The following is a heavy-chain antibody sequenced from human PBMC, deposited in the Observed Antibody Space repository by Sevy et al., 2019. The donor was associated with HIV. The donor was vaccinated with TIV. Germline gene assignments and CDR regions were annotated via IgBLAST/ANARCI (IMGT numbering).Heavy chain of an antibody. CDR1: GFTFSSYW. D-gene: IGHD2-2*01. J-gene: IGHJ6*03. CDR3: ARDPRVVPAAIMVWGLTDSVAYYMDV. V-gene: IGHV3-7*03. Sequence: GGSLRLSCAASGFTFSSYWMSWVRQAPGKGLEWVANIKQDGCEKYYVDSVKGRFTISRDNAKNSLYLQMNGLRAEDTAVYYCARDPRVVPAAIMVWGLTDSVAYYMDVWGKGTTVTVSS. CDR2: IKQDGCEK.